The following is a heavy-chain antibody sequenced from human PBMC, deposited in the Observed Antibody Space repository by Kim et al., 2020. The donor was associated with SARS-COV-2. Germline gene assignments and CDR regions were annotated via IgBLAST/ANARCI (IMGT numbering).Heavy chain of an antibody. Sequence: SETLSLTCTVSGYSISSGYYWGWIRQPPGKGLEWIGSIYHSGSTYYNPSLKSRVTISVDTSKNQFSLKLSSVTAADTAVYYCARGALITNRGFEDYFDYWGQGTLVTVSS. J-gene: IGHJ4*02. CDR2: IYHSGST. V-gene: IGHV4-38-2*02. D-gene: IGHD3-22*01. CDR1: GYSISSGYY. CDR3: ARGALITNRGFEDYFDY.